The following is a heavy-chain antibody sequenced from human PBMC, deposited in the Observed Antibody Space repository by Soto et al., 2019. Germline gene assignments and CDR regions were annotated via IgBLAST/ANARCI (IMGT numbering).Heavy chain of an antibody. CDR2: ISGSGGST. D-gene: IGHD5-18*01. V-gene: IGHV3-23*01. Sequence: PGGSLRLSCAASGFTFSSYAMSWVRQAPGKGLEWVSAISGSGGSTYYADSVKGRFTISRDNSKNTLYLQMNSLRAEDTAVYYCAKDLFLEVDTAMVPFGYYYYGMDVWGQGTTVTVSS. CDR1: GFTFSSYA. J-gene: IGHJ6*02. CDR3: AKDLFLEVDTAMVPFGYYYYGMDV.